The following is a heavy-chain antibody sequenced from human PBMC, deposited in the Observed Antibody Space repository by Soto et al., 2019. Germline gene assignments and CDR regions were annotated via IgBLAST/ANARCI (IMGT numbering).Heavy chain of an antibody. CDR3: ARRITIFGVVIYDAFDI. CDR2: IYYSGST. D-gene: IGHD3-3*01. CDR1: GGSISSSSYY. Sequence: SETLSLTCTVSGGSISSSSYYWGRIRQPPGKGLEWIGSIYYSGSTYYNPSLKSRVTISVDTSKNQFSLKLSSVTAADTAVYYCARRITIFGVVIYDAFDIWGQGTMVTVSS. J-gene: IGHJ3*02. V-gene: IGHV4-39*01.